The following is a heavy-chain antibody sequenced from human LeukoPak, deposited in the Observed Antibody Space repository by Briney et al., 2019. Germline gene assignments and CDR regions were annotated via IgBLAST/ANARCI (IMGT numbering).Heavy chain of an antibody. Sequence: GGSLRLSCGASGFTFSSYAMSWVRQAPGKGLEWVSAISGSGGSTYYADSVKGRFTISRDNSKNTLYLQMNSLRAEDTAVYYCAKDPWSVDIVAINWFDPWGQGTLVTVSS. CDR2: ISGSGGST. V-gene: IGHV3-23*01. J-gene: IGHJ5*02. CDR3: AKDPWSVDIVAINWFDP. CDR1: GFTFSSYA. D-gene: IGHD5-12*01.